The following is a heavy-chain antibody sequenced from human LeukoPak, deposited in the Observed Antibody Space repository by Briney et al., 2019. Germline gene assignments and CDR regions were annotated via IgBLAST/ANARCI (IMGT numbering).Heavy chain of an antibody. CDR1: GYSFTSYW. J-gene: IGHJ6*02. V-gene: IGHV5-51*01. CDR3: ASSGTALPRGDYYGMDV. Sequence: GESLKISYKGSGYSFTSYWIGWVRQMPGKGLEWMGIIYPGDSDTRYSPSFQGQVTISADKSISTAYLQWSSLKASDTAMYYCASSGTALPRGDYYGMDVWGQGTTVTVSS. D-gene: IGHD3-10*01. CDR2: IYPGDSDT.